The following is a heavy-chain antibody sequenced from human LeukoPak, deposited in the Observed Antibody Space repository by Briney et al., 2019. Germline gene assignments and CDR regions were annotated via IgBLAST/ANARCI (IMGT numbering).Heavy chain of an antibody. J-gene: IGHJ6*03. CDR2: IYYSGST. CDR1: GGSISSGDYY. CDR3: ARYGSSFMDV. V-gene: IGHV4-30-4*02. D-gene: IGHD6-6*01. Sequence: SETLSLTCTVSGGSISSGDYYWSWIRQPPGKGLEWIGYIYYSGSTYYNPSLKSRVTVSVDTSKNQFSLKLSSVTAADTAVYYCARYGSSFMDVWGKGTTVTVSS.